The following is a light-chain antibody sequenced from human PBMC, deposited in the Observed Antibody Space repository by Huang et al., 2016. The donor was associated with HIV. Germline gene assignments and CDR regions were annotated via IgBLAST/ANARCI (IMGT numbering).Light chain of an antibody. Sequence: EIVLTQSPATLSLSPGLRATLSCRAALTVSRQLAWYQQKPGQAPRRLMFDASNRAPGVPARFSGSGSGTDFTLTISSLEPEDFAVYYCQQRSHWPITFGQGTRLEIK. CDR2: DAS. CDR3: QQRSHWPIT. CDR1: LTVSRQ. J-gene: IGKJ5*01. V-gene: IGKV3-11*01.